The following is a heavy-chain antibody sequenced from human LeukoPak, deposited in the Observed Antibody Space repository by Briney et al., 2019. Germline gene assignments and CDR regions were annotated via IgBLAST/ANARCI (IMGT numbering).Heavy chain of an antibody. CDR2: ISGSGGST. V-gene: IGHV3-23*01. D-gene: IGHD5-12*01. Sequence: GGSLRLSCAASGFTFSSYAMSWVRQAPGKGPEWVSAISGSGGSTYYADSVKGRFTISRDNSKNTLYLQMNSLRAEDTAVYYCAKVLAPRCPRNSGYYFDYWGQGTLVTVSS. CDR1: GFTFSSYA. CDR3: AKVLAPRCPRNSGYYFDY. J-gene: IGHJ4*02.